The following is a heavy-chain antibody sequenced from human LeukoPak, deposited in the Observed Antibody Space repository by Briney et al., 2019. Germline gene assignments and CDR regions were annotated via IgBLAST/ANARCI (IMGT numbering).Heavy chain of an antibody. J-gene: IGHJ3*02. Sequence: ASVKVSCKASGGTFSSYTISWVRQAPGQGLEWMGRIIPILGIANYAQKFHGRVTIPADKSTSTAYMELGSLRSEDTAVYYCARSYGVGATVHSAFDIWGQGTMVTVS. V-gene: IGHV1-69*02. CDR3: ARSYGVGATVHSAFDI. CDR2: IIPILGIA. CDR1: GGTFSSYT. D-gene: IGHD1-26*01.